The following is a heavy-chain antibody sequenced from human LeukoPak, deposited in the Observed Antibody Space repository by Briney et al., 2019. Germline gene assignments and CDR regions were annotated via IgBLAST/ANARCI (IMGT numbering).Heavy chain of an antibody. CDR3: AREGANYYDSSGYSDY. V-gene: IGHV3-74*01. CDR1: GFTFSSYW. CDR2: INSDGSST. J-gene: IGHJ4*02. Sequence: GGSLRLSCAASGFTFSSYWMHWVRHAPGKGLVWVSRINSDGSSTSYADSVKGRFTISRDNAKNTLYLQMNSLRAEDTAVYYCAREGANYYDSSGYSDYWGQGTLVTVSS. D-gene: IGHD3-22*01.